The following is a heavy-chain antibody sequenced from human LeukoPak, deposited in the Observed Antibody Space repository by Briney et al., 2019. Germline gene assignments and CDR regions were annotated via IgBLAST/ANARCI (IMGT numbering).Heavy chain of an antibody. J-gene: IGHJ4*02. D-gene: IGHD5-18*01. V-gene: IGHV4-61*09. CDR1: GGSISSGSYY. CDR3: ARGYSYGYPLGY. CDR2: IYTSGST. Sequence: SQTLSLTCTVSGGSISSGSYYWSWIRQPAGTGLEWIGHIYTSGSTDYNPSLESRVTISVDTSKNQFSLNLSSVTAADTAVYYCARGYSYGYPLGYWGQGTLVTVSS.